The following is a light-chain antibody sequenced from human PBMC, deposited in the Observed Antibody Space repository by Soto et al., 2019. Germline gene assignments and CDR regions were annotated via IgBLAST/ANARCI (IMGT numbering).Light chain of an antibody. V-gene: IGKV3-20*01. CDR2: GAS. CDR3: HQYGSSPSYT. Sequence: EIVLTQSPGTLSLSPGERATLSCRASQSVSSSSYLAWYQQKPGQAPRLLIYGASSRATGIPDRFSGSGSGTDFTLTISRLDPEEFAVYYCHQYGSSPSYTFGQGTKLEIK. J-gene: IGKJ2*01. CDR1: QSVSSSSY.